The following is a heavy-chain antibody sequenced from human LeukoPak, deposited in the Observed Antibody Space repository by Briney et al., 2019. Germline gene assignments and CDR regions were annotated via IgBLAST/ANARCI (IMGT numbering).Heavy chain of an antibody. CDR3: AGEATMGTYFDY. Sequence: PSETLSLTCTVSGGSIRSSYYYWGWIRQPPGKGLEWIGSIYDSGSTYYNPSLKSRVTISVDTSKNQFSLKLSSVTAADTAVYYCAGEATMGTYFDYWGQGTLVTVSS. CDR2: IYDSGST. V-gene: IGHV4-39*07. J-gene: IGHJ4*02. CDR1: GGSIRSSYYY. D-gene: IGHD5-12*01.